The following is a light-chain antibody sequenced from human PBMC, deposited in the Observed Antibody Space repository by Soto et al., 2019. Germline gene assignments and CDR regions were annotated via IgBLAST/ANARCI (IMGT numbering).Light chain of an antibody. CDR2: DAS. CDR3: QHYGSSPWT. CDR1: QTVGSTY. V-gene: IGKV3D-20*01. J-gene: IGKJ1*01. Sequence: EIVLTQSPATLSLSPGERATLSCGASQTVGSTYLAWYQQKPGLAPRLLIYDASSSATGIPDWFSGSGSVTDFTLTISSLEPEDFAAYYCQHYGSSPWTFGQGTKVEIK.